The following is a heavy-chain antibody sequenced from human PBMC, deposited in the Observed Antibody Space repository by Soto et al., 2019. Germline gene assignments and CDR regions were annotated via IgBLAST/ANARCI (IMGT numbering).Heavy chain of an antibody. CDR2: ISDSGTI. V-gene: IGHV4-59*01. J-gene: IGHJ4*02. CDR3: ARRGFFDC. Sequence: SKTLSLTCTVSGASISSYYWSWIRQPPGKGLELIGFISDSGTINYNPSLKSRVTISVDTSKNQFSLKLSSVTAADTAVYYCARRGFFDCWGQGTLVTVSS. CDR1: GASISSYY. D-gene: IGHD3-10*01.